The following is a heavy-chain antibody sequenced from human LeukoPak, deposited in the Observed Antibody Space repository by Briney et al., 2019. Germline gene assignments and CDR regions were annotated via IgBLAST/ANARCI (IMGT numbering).Heavy chain of an antibody. D-gene: IGHD3-9*01. V-gene: IGHV4-39*01. CDR3: AHTESILTSNSPSDV. J-gene: IGHJ6*02. CDR2: IYYSGST. Sequence: PSETLSLTCTVSGGSISSSSYYWGWIRQPPGKGLEWIGSIYYSGSTYYNPSLKSRVTISVDTSKNQFSLKLSSVTAADTAVYYCAHTESILTSNSPSDVWGQGTTVTVSS. CDR1: GGSISSSSYY.